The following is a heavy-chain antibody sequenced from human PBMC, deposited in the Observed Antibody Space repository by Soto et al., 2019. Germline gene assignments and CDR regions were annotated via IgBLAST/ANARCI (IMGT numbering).Heavy chain of an antibody. V-gene: IGHV3-30*18. CDR2: ISYDGSNK. CDR3: AEAGQAMVRCRGSEYYGMDV. CDR1: GFTFSSYG. J-gene: IGHJ6*02. D-gene: IGHD5-18*01. Sequence: QVQLVESGGGVVQPGRSLRLYCAASGFTFSSYGMHWVRQAPGKGLEWVAVISYDGSNKYYADSVKGRFTISRDNSKNALYLLMNSLRAEDTAVYYCAEAGQAMVRCRGSEYYGMDVWGQGTTVTVSS.